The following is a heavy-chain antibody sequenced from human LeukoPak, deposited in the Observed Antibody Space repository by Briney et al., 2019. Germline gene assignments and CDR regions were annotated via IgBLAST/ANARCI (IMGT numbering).Heavy chain of an antibody. Sequence: GGSLRLSCAASGFTFSSYCMNWVRQAPGKGLEWVSSISSSRSNIYYADSVKGRFTISRDNAKNSLYLQMNSLRAEDTAVYYCARDVLGNSGSYLRRSNGPPFDYWSQGSLVTVSS. D-gene: IGHD1-26*01. V-gene: IGHV3-21*01. CDR3: ARDVLGNSGSYLRRSNGPPFDY. CDR2: ISSSRSNI. CDR1: GFTFSSYC. J-gene: IGHJ4*02.